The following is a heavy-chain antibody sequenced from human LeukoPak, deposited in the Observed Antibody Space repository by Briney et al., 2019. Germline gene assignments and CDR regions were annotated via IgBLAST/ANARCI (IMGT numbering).Heavy chain of an antibody. CDR2: IDRDGSRI. V-gene: IGHV3-74*01. Sequence: GGSLRLSCAVSGFTFSSYWMHWVRQAPGKGLVWVSRIDRDGSRINYADSVKGRFTISRDNGKNTLFLQMNSLRAEDAAVYYCVRSLGYYYDSSGYYGWGQGTLVTVSS. D-gene: IGHD3-22*01. J-gene: IGHJ4*02. CDR1: GFTFSSYW. CDR3: VRSLGYYYDSSGYYG.